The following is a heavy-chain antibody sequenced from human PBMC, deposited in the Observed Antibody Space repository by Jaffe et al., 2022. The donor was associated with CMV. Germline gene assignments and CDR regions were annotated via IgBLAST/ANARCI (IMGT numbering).Heavy chain of an antibody. CDR2: INPRDSIT. J-gene: IGHJ4*02. V-gene: IGHV5-51*01. D-gene: IGHD1-1*01. CDR3: ARLWVSATGTSGLDS. Sequence: EVLLEQSGAEVKEPGESLKISCQGSGYTFRNYWIAWVRQMPGKGLEWMAIINPRDSITRYSPSFEGHVTISVDESINTAYLQWVSLRASDTAMYFCARLWVSATGTSGLDSWGQGTLVTVSS. CDR1: GYTFRNYW.